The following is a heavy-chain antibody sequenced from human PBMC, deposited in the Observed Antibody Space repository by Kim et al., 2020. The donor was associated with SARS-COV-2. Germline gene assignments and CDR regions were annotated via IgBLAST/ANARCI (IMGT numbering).Heavy chain of an antibody. Sequence: GGSLRLSCAASGFTVSSNYMSWVRQAPGKGLEWVSVIYSGGSTYYADSVKGRFTISRDNSKNTLYLQMNSLRAEDTAVYYCARDWAQIPYSSMTYGMDVWGQGTTVTVSS. J-gene: IGHJ6*02. CDR3: ARDWAQIPYSSMTYGMDV. CDR1: GFTVSSNY. V-gene: IGHV3-66*02. CDR2: IYSGGST. D-gene: IGHD6-13*01.